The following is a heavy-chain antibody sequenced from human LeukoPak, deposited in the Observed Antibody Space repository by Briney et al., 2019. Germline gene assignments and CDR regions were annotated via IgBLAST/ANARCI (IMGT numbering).Heavy chain of an antibody. CDR1: GFTFTNAW. CDR2: IKSRTDGGTT. CDR3: TTETYSSSWYGTWFDP. V-gene: IGHV3-15*01. J-gene: IGHJ5*02. D-gene: IGHD6-13*01. Sequence: GGSLRLSCTASGFTFTNAWMTWVRQAPGKGLEWVGRIKSRTDGGTTDYAAPVKGRFTISRDDSKNTLFLQMNSLKAEDTAIYYCTTETYSSSWYGTWFDPWGQGTLVTVSS.